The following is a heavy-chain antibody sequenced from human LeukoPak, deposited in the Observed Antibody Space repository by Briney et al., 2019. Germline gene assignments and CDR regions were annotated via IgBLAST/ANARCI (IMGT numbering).Heavy chain of an antibody. J-gene: IGHJ4*02. D-gene: IGHD6-13*01. CDR1: GFTFSSYA. CDR3: AKAGYSSSWSFFNS. CDR2: ISGSGGST. V-gene: IGHV3-23*01. Sequence: GGSLRLSCGVSGFTFSSYAMSWVRQAPGKGLEWVSTISGSGGSTYYADSAKGRFTISRDNSKNTLSLQMSSLRAEDTAVYYCAKAGYSSSWSFFNSWGQGTLVTVSS.